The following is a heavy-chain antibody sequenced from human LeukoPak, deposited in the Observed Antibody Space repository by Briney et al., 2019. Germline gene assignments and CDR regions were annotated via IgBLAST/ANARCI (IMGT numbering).Heavy chain of an antibody. CDR1: GYTFTGYY. D-gene: IGHD3-10*01. Sequence: GASVKVSCKASGYTFTGYYMHWVRQAPGQGLEWMGWINPNSGGTNYAQKFQGRVTMTRDTSISTAYMELSRLRSDDTAVYYCARARITMVRGVIPGTNLSDYWGQGTLVTVSS. CDR2: INPNSGGT. J-gene: IGHJ4*01. CDR3: ARARITMVRGVIPGTNLSDY. V-gene: IGHV1-2*02.